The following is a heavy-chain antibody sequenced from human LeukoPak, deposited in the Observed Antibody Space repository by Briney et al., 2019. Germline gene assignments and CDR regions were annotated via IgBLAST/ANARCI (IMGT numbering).Heavy chain of an antibody. CDR1: GFTFSSYG. V-gene: IGHV3-30*02. J-gene: IGHJ5*02. D-gene: IGHD4-11*01. Sequence: GGSLRLSCAASGFTFSSYGMHWVRQAPGKGLEWVAFIRYDGSNKYYADSVEGRFTISRDNSKNTLYLQMNSLRAEDTAVYYCAKDQNSNYRPGDPWGQGTLVTVSS. CDR3: AKDQNSNYRPGDP. CDR2: IRYDGSNK.